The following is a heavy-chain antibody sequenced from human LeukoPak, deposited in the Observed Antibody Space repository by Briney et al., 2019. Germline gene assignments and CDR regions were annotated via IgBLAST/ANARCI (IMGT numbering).Heavy chain of an antibody. D-gene: IGHD5-12*01. Sequence: PGGSLRLSCAASGFTFSSYAMSWVRQAPGKGLEWVSGISPGGDIKYYADSVKGRFVISRDNSKNTVYLQMNSLRVDDTARYYCAQDGAWLRFDHWGQGTLVTVSS. J-gene: IGHJ4*02. CDR3: AQDGAWLRFDH. V-gene: IGHV3-23*01. CDR2: ISPGGDIK. CDR1: GFTFSSYA.